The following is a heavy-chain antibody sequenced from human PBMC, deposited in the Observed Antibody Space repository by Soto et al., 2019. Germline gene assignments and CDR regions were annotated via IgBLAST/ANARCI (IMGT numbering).Heavy chain of an antibody. D-gene: IGHD3-22*01. CDR1: GFTFSDYY. V-gene: IGHV3-11*06. Sequence: QVQLVESGGGLVKPGGSLRLSCAASGFTFSDYYMSWIRQAPGKGLEWVSYISSSSSYTNYADSVKGRFTISRDNAKNSLYLQRNSLRAEDTAVYYCARGREDYYDSSGYYYGMDVCGQGTTVTVSS. CDR2: ISSSSSYT. J-gene: IGHJ6*02. CDR3: ARGREDYYDSSGYYYGMDV.